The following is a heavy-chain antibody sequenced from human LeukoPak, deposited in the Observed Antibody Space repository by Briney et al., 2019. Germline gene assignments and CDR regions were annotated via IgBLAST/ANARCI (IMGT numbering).Heavy chain of an antibody. CDR2: ISAYNGNT. Sequence: ASVKVSCKASGYTFTSYGISWVRQAPGQGLEWMGWISAYNGNTNYAQKLQGRVTMTTDTSTCTAYMELRSLRSDDTAVYYCARDLRLYCSGGSCHFDYWGQGTLVTVPS. J-gene: IGHJ4*02. V-gene: IGHV1-18*01. CDR3: ARDLRLYCSGGSCHFDY. D-gene: IGHD2-15*01. CDR1: GYTFTSYG.